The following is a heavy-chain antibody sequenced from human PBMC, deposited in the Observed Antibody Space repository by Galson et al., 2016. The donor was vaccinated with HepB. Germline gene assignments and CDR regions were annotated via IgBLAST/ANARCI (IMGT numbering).Heavy chain of an antibody. CDR2: IGTYDGDT. J-gene: IGHJ5*02. D-gene: IGHD3/OR15-3a*01. CDR1: GYSFTSYG. V-gene: IGHV1-18*01. CDR3: ARDFEPLRQMDFFDP. Sequence: SVKVSCKASGYSFTSYGISWVRQAPGQGLEWMGWIGTYDGDTNFAQNFQGRVTLTTETSTNTAYMELRSLRSDDTAVYYCARDFEPLRQMDFFDPWGQGTLVTVSS.